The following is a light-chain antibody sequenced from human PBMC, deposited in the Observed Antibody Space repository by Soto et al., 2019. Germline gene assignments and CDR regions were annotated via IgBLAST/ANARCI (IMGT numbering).Light chain of an antibody. CDR3: HQYDNLPPRFT. J-gene: IGKJ3*01. V-gene: IGKV1-33*01. CDR1: QDISNY. Sequence: DIQMTQSPSSLSASVGARVTITCQASQDISNYFNWYQQKPGKAPKLLIYDASNLETAVPSRFSGSGSGPDFTFTISSLQPEDIATYYCHQYDNLPPRFTFGPGTKVDIK. CDR2: DAS.